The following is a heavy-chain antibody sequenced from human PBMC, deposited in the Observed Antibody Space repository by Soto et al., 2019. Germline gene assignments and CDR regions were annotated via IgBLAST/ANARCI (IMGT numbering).Heavy chain of an antibody. V-gene: IGHV3-30*03. CDR2: ISYDGSNK. Sequence: GGSLRLSCAASGFTFSSYGMHWVRQAPGKGLEWVAVISYDGSNKYYADSVKGRFTISRDNSKNTLYLQMNSLRAEDTAVYYCAIIAAAGPFDYWGQGTLVTVSS. J-gene: IGHJ4*02. CDR3: AIIAAAGPFDY. CDR1: GFTFSSYG. D-gene: IGHD6-13*01.